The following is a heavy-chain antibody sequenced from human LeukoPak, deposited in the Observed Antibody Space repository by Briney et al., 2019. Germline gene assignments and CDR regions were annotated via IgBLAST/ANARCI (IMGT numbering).Heavy chain of an antibody. D-gene: IGHD4-17*01. CDR3: AKTDYGGYGGFNS. CDR2: IYVSGST. CDR1: SYSISSGYS. V-gene: IGHV4-38-2*01. Sequence: SETLSLTCAVSSYSISSGYSWGWIRQPPGKGLEWIGNIYVSGSTYYNLSLKSRVTISIDMSKNLFSLKLISVTAADTAVYRCAKTDYGGYGGFNSWGQGTMVTVSS. J-gene: IGHJ3*01.